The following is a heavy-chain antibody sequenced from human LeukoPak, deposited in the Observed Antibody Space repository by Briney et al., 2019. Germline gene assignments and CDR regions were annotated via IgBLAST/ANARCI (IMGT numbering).Heavy chain of an antibody. V-gene: IGHV1-69*05. D-gene: IGHD6-19*01. Sequence: SVKVSCKASGGTFGSYAISWVRQAPGQGLEWMGRIIPIFGTANYAQKFQGRVTITTDESTSTAYMELSSLRSEDTAVYYCARIPIAVAGRWYYFDYWGQGTLVTVSS. CDR2: IIPIFGTA. J-gene: IGHJ4*02. CDR1: GGTFGSYA. CDR3: ARIPIAVAGRWYYFDY.